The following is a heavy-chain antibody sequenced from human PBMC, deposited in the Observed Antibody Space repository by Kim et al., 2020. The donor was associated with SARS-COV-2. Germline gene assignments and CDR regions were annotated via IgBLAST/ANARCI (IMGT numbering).Heavy chain of an antibody. CDR1: GFTFSDYS. CDR2: ISSSSSYR. Sequence: GGSLRLSCEASGFTFSDYSMSWVRQAPGKGLEWVSAISSSSSYRYYVDSVKGRFTISRDNAQNSLYLQMDSLRADDTAVYYCARSIILGFYTRAQDVWGQGTMVTVSS. CDR3: ARSIILGFYTRAQDV. J-gene: IGHJ6*02. V-gene: IGHV3-21*01. D-gene: IGHD3-3*02.